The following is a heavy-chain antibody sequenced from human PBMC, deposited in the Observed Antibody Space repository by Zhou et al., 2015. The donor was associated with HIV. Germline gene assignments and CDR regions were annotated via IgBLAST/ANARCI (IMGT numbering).Heavy chain of an antibody. CDR2: IIPIFGTA. CDR1: GGTFSSYA. V-gene: IGHV1-69*12. D-gene: IGHD1-26*01. Sequence: QVQLVQSGAEVKKPGSSVKVSCKASGGTFSSYAISWVRQAPGQGLEWMGGIIPIFGTANYAQKFQGRVTITADESTSTAYMELSSLRSEDTAVYYCARGSGSYYGGEALTGRFDYWGQGTLVTVSS. J-gene: IGHJ4*02. CDR3: ARGSGSYYGGEALTGRFDY.